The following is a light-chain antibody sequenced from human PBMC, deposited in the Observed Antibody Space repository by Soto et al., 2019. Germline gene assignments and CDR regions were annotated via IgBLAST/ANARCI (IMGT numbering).Light chain of an antibody. CDR2: KAS. Sequence: DIQMTQSPSTLSASVGDRVTLTCRASQSISSWLAWYQQKPGRAPKLLIYKASSLESGGPSRFSGSGSGTSFTLSRSILQPDDFATYYCQQYNSYSRYTFGQGTKLEIK. CDR1: QSISSW. J-gene: IGKJ2*01. CDR3: QQYNSYSRYT. V-gene: IGKV1-5*03.